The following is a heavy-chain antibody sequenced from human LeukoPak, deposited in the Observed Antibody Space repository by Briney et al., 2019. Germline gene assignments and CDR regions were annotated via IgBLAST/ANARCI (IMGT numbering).Heavy chain of an antibody. D-gene: IGHD1-7*01. Sequence: GSLRLSCAASGFTFSSYAMSWVRQPPGKGLEWIGSIYYSGSTYYNPSLKSRVTISVDTSKNQFSLKLSSVTAADTAVYYCARLDITGTTANWGQGTLVTVSS. J-gene: IGHJ4*02. CDR3: ARLDITGTTAN. CDR1: GFTFSSYA. V-gene: IGHV4-39*01. CDR2: IYYSGST.